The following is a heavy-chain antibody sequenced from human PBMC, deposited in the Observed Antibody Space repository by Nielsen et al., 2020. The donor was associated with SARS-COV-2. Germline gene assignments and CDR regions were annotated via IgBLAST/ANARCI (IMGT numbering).Heavy chain of an antibody. Sequence: GESLKISCAASGFTFSNAWMSWVRQAPGKGLEWVGRLKSKGDGGTTDYAAPVKGRFTISRDDSKNTLYLQMNSLRTEDTAVYYCTTGLTGITGTTSVTDFWGQGTLVTVSS. CDR3: TTGLTGITGTTSVTDF. J-gene: IGHJ4*02. D-gene: IGHD1-7*01. V-gene: IGHV3-15*01. CDR1: GFTFSNAW. CDR2: LKSKGDGGTT.